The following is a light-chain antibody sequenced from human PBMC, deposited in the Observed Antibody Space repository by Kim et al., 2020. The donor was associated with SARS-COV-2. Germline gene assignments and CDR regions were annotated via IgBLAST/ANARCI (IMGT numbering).Light chain of an antibody. CDR3: LQHNSYPIT. J-gene: IGKJ5*01. CDR2: GAS. V-gene: IGKV1-17*01. CDR1: QDIRND. Sequence: ASVGDRVTITCRASQDIRNDLGWYQQNPGRAPKRLIYGASSLQSGVPSMFSGSGSGTEFTLTISSLQPEDCATYFCLQHNSYPITSGQGTRLEIK.